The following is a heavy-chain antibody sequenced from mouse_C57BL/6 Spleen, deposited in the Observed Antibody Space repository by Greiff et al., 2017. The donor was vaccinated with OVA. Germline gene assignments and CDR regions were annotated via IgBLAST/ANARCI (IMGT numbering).Heavy chain of an antibody. D-gene: IGHD1-1*01. CDR3: AKMGHYGSSYRAMDY. Sequence: VQVVESGPGLVQPSQSLSITCTVSGFSLTSYGVHLVRQSPGKGLEWLGVIWRGGSTDYNAAFMSRLSITKDNSKSQVFFKMNSLQAGDTAIYYCAKMGHYGSSYRAMDYWGQGTSVTVSS. V-gene: IGHV2-5*01. CDR2: IWRGGST. J-gene: IGHJ4*01. CDR1: GFSLTSYG.